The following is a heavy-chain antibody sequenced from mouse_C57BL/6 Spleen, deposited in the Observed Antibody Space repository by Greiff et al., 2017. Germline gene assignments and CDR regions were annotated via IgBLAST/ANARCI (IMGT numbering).Heavy chain of an antibody. CDR1: GYTFTEYT. V-gene: IGHV1-62-2*01. CDR2: FYPGSGSI. Sequence: QVQLKESGAELVKPGASVKLSCKASGYTFTEYTIHWVKQRSGQGLEWIGWFYPGSGSIKYNEKFKDKATLTADKSSSTVYMELSRLTSEDSAVYFCARHEEDYYGSSYGYYFDYWGQGTTLTVSS. J-gene: IGHJ2*01. D-gene: IGHD1-1*01. CDR3: ARHEEDYYGSSYGYYFDY.